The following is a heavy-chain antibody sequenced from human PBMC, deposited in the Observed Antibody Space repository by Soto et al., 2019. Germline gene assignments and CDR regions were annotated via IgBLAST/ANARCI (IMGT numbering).Heavy chain of an antibody. CDR1: GFTFSSYG. V-gene: IGHV3-23*01. CDR3: AKQRKYRAYYYPMDV. CDR2: ISGISGRT. J-gene: IGHJ6*02. D-gene: IGHD5-18*01. Sequence: GGSLRLSCVASGFTFSSYGMSWVRQAPGKGLEWVAGISGISGRTDYADSVKGRFTISRDNSNNILYLQLNSLRAEDTAIYYCAKQRKYRAYYYPMDVWGQGATVTVSS.